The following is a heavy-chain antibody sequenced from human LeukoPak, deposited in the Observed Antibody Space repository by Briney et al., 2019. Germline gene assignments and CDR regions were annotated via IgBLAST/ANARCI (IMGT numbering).Heavy chain of an antibody. Sequence: SETLSLTCTVSGGSISSYYWSWIRQPPGKGLEWIGYIYYSGSTNYNPSLKSRVTTSVDTSKNQFSLKLSSVTAADTAVYYCARHMGLGYSYGYPYFDYWGQGTLVTVSS. V-gene: IGHV4-59*08. CDR3: ARHMGLGYSYGYPYFDY. CDR1: GGSISSYY. J-gene: IGHJ4*02. D-gene: IGHD5-18*01. CDR2: IYYSGST.